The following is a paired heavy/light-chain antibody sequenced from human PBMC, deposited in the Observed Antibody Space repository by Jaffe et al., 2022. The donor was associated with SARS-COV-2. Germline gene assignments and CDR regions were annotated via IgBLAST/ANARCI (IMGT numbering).Heavy chain of an antibody. Sequence: EVQLLESGGGLVQPGGSLRLSCAASGFIFSSYAMSWVRQAPGKGLEWVSGISASGKNTHYVDSGKGRFTISRDNSKNTLYLQMNSLRAEDTAVYYCAKGPRCSGGTCYSVGEFGYWGQGTLVTVSS. V-gene: IGHV3-23*01. D-gene: IGHD2-15*01. CDR2: ISASGKNT. CDR3: AKGPRCSGGTCYSVGEFGY. J-gene: IGHJ4*02. CDR1: GFIFSSYA.
Light chain of an antibody. CDR1: ALPNQY. CDR2: KDS. J-gene: IGLJ2*01. V-gene: IGLV3-25*03. CDR3: QSPDSSGTVV. Sequence: SYELTQPPSVSVSPGQTARITCSADALPNQYAYWYQQKPGQAPVLVIYKDSERPSGIPERFSGSSSGTTVTLTISGAQAEDEADYYCQSPDSSGTVVFGGGTKLTVL.